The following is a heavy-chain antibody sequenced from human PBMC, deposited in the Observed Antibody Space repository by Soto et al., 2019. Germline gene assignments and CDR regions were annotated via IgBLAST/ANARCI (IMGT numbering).Heavy chain of an antibody. CDR1: GYTFTSYG. CDR2: ISAYNGNT. Sequence: QVQLVQSGAEVKKPGASVKVSCKASGYTFTSYGISWVRQAPGQGLEWMGWISAYNGNTNYAQKLQGRVTMTTDTPTSTAYMELRSLRSDDTAVYYCARDSPRGGYNWNYAGYYGMDVWGQGTTVTVSS. CDR3: ARDSPRGGYNWNYAGYYGMDV. J-gene: IGHJ6*02. V-gene: IGHV1-18*01. D-gene: IGHD1-7*01.